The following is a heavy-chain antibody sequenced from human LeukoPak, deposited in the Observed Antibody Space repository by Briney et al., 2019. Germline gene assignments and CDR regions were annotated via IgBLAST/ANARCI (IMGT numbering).Heavy chain of an antibody. D-gene: IGHD4-23*01. V-gene: IGHV4-4*07. CDR2: IYSGGST. CDR3: ARGGKATVVTM. J-gene: IGHJ4*02. CDR1: GGSINSYY. Sequence: SETLSLTCTVSGGSINSYYRSWIRQPAGKGLEWIGRIYSGGSTNYNPSLKSRVSMSVDTSKNQFSLKLTSVTAADTAVYYCARGGKATVVTMWGQGILVTVSS.